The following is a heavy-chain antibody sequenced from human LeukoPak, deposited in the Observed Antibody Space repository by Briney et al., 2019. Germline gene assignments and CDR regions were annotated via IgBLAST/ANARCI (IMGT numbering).Heavy chain of an antibody. Sequence: GGSLRLSCAASGFTVSSNYMSWVRQAPGKGLEWVSVIYSGGSTYYADSVKGRFSISRDSSKYLQMNSLRAEDTAVYYCAKDRCSNGIGCYYYYMDVWGKGTTVTISS. CDR1: GFTVSSNY. CDR3: AKDRCSNGIGCYYYYMDV. D-gene: IGHD2-8*01. CDR2: IYSGGST. V-gene: IGHV3-66*02. J-gene: IGHJ6*03.